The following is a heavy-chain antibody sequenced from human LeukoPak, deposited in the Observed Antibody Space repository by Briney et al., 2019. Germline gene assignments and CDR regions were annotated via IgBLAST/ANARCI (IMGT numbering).Heavy chain of an antibody. Sequence: SETLSLTCAVYGGSFSGYYWSWIRQPPGKGLEWIGYIYYSGSTNYNPSLKSRVTISVDTSKNQFSLKLGSVTAADTAVYYCARVGDYYDSSGYDYWGQGTLVTVSS. CDR3: ARVGDYYDSSGYDY. CDR2: IYYSGST. CDR1: GGSFSGYY. D-gene: IGHD3-22*01. J-gene: IGHJ4*02. V-gene: IGHV4-59*01.